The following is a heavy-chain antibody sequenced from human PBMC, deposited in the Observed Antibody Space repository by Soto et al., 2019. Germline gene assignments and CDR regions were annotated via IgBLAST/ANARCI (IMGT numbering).Heavy chain of an antibody. CDR3: TRDKQIVSENYFDC. CDR2: VSSTSNYI. CDR1: VCTFRSYS. D-gene: IGHD6-6*01. J-gene: IGHJ4*02. V-gene: IGHV3-21*01. Sequence: GGSLRLSCASSVCTFRSYSINCVRHAPGRGLEWVSSVSSTSNYIYYADSVKGRFTISRDNAKNSVFLQMNSLRAEDTAVYYCTRDKQIVSENYFDCWGQGALSTVSS.